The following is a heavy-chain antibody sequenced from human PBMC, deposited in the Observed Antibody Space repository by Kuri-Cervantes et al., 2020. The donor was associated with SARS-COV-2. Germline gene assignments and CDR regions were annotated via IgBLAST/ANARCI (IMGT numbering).Heavy chain of an antibody. J-gene: IGHJ4*02. CDR1: GYIVTDYY. V-gene: IGHV1-2*02. D-gene: IGHD3-16*01. Sequence: ASVKVSCKTSGYIVTDYYMYWVRQAPGQGLEWMGWINPKSGGTHYAQKFQGRVTMTRDTTTDTAYMDLRRLKSEDTAIYYCARVSLGRHQTTRGSALGACDFWGQGTPVTVSS. CDR3: ARVSLGRHQTTRGSALGACDF. CDR2: INPKSGGT.